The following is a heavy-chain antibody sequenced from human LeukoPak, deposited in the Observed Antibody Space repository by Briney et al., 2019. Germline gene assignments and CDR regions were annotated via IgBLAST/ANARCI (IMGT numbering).Heavy chain of an antibody. CDR2: IIPIFGTA. J-gene: IGHJ6*04. V-gene: IGHV1-69*06. CDR3: VVGYSYGPWYYCMDV. CDR1: GGTFSSYA. D-gene: IGHD5-18*01. Sequence: SVKVSCKASGGTFSSYAISWVRQAPGQGLEWMGGIIPIFGTANYAQKFQGRVTITADKSTSTAYMELSSLRSEDTAVYYCVVGYSYGPWYYCMDVWGKGTTVTVSS.